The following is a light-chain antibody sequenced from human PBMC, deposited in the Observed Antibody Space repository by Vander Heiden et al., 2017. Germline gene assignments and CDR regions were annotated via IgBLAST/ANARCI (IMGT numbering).Light chain of an antibody. J-gene: IGKJ1*01. V-gene: IGKV1-5*03. CDR2: KAS. CDR3: QQYNTYWT. CDR1: QSISTD. Sequence: DIQLTQSPSTLYASVGDRVTITCRASQSISTDLAWYQREPGKAPKLLIYKASTLESGVPSRFSGSGSGTEFTLTISSLQPDDFATYYCQQYNTYWTSGQGTKVEIK.